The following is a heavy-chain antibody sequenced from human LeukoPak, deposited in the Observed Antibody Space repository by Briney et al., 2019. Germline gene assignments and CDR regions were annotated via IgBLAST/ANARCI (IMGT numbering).Heavy chain of an antibody. CDR2: MNPNSGDT. CDR1: GYTFTSYD. D-gene: IGHD1-26*01. CDR3: ASLTLGGGSHYI. Sequence: SVKVSCKASGYTFTSYDINWVRQATGQGLEWMGWMNPNSGDTGYAQKFQGRVTMTRNTSISTAYMELSSLRSEDTAVYYCASLTLGGGSHYIWGQGTLVTVSS. J-gene: IGHJ4*02. V-gene: IGHV1-8*01.